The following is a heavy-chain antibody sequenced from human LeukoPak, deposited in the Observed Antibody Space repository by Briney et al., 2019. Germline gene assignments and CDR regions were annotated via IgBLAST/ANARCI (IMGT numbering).Heavy chain of an antibody. Sequence: ASVKVSCKASGYTFTNYGINWVRQAPGQGLEWMGWVSTYNGDTNYAQKVQGRVTMTTDTSTSTAYMELRSLRSDDTAVYYCASGYLGRAGTTDRLDYWGQGTLVTVSS. CDR3: ASGYLGRAGTTDRLDY. V-gene: IGHV1-18*01. D-gene: IGHD4-17*01. J-gene: IGHJ4*02. CDR2: VSTYNGDT. CDR1: GYTFTNYG.